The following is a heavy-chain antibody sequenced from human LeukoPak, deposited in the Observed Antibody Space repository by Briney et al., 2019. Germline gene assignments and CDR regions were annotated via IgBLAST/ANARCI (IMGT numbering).Heavy chain of an antibody. Sequence: GGSLRLSCAASGYTFTNYVMGWVRQAPGKGLEWVSYISSSGSTIYYADSVKGRFTISRDNAKNSLYLQMNSLRAEDTAVYYCARGKYYYDSSGYSWYFDLWGRGTLVTVSS. V-gene: IGHV3-48*03. CDR3: ARGKYYYDSSGYSWYFDL. D-gene: IGHD3-22*01. J-gene: IGHJ2*01. CDR1: GYTFTNYV. CDR2: ISSSGSTI.